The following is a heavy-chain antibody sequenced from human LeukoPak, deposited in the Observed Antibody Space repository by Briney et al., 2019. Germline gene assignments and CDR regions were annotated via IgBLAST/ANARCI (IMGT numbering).Heavy chain of an antibody. J-gene: IGHJ3*02. CDR2: IYPGDPDT. CDR3: ARHALYCSGGSCHFDI. D-gene: IGHD2-15*01. Sequence: GESLKISCKGSGYSFTSYWIGWVRQMPGKGLEWVGIIYPGDPDTRYSPSFQGQITISADKSISTAYLQWSSLKASDTAMYYCARHALYCSGGSCHFDIWGQGTMVTVSS. CDR1: GYSFTSYW. V-gene: IGHV5-51*01.